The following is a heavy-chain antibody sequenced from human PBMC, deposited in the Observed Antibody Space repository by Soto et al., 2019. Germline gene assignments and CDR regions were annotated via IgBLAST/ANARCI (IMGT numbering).Heavy chain of an antibody. CDR1: GGTFSSYA. D-gene: IGHD2-2*02. Sequence: SVTVSCTASGGTFSSYAISWVRQAPGQGLEWMGGIIPIFGTANYAQKFQGRVTITADKSTSTAYMELSSLRSEDTAVYYCARGVQVVPAAIRYYYYYYGMDVWGQGTTVTVSS. CDR2: IIPIFGTA. J-gene: IGHJ6*02. V-gene: IGHV1-69*06. CDR3: ARGVQVVPAAIRYYYYYYGMDV.